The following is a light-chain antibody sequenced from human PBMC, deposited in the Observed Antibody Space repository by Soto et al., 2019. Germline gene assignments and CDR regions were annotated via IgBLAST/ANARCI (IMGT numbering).Light chain of an antibody. J-gene: IGLJ2*01. V-gene: IGLV2-14*03. CDR2: DVS. CDR3: CSYTSSSTLV. CDR1: TSDIGGYKY. Sequence: QSALTQPASVSGSPGQSITISCTGTTSDIGGYKYVSWYQHHPGKAPKLMIYDVSNRPSGVSTRFSGSKSGNTASLTISGLQAEDEADYYCCSYTSSSTLVFGGGTQLTVL.